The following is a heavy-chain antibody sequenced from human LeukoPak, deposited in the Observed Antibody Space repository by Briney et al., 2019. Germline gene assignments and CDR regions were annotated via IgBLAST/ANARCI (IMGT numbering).Heavy chain of an antibody. CDR1: GGSISSSSYY. CDR3: ARLENLGYSSGWYDY. D-gene: IGHD6-19*01. J-gene: IGHJ4*02. CDR2: IYYSGST. Sequence: SQTLSLTCTVPGGSISSSSYYWGWIRQPPGKGLEWIGSIYYSGSTYYNPSLKSRVTISVDTSKNQFSLKLSSVTAADTAVYYCARLENLGYSSGWYDYWGQGTLVTVSS. V-gene: IGHV4-39*01.